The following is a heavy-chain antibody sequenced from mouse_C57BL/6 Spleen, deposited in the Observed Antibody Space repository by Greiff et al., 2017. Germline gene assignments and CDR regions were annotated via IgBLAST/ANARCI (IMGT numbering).Heavy chain of an antibody. CDR2: ISYDGSN. J-gene: IGHJ2*01. CDR3: ASFITTVVATSNY. D-gene: IGHD1-1*01. Sequence: EVQLQESGPGLVKPSQSLSLTCSVTGYSITSGYYWNWIRQFPGNKLEWMGYISYDGSNNYNPSLKNRISITRVTSKNQFFLKLNSVTTEDTATYYCASFITTVVATSNYWGQGTTRTVSS. V-gene: IGHV3-6*01. CDR1: GYSITSGYY.